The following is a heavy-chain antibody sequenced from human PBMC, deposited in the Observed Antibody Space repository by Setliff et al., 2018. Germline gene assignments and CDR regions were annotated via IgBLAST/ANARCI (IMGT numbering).Heavy chain of an antibody. Sequence: SETLSLTCGAYGGTFSDYYWTWIRQPPEKGLEWIGEINHSGTTKSKPSLKSRVTITVDPSKNQFSLKLNSVTAADTAVYYCARGRNVAARLFDSWGQGTLVTVSS. CDR2: INHSGTT. D-gene: IGHD6-6*01. CDR1: GGTFSDYY. V-gene: IGHV4-34*01. CDR3: ARGRNVAARLFDS. J-gene: IGHJ4*02.